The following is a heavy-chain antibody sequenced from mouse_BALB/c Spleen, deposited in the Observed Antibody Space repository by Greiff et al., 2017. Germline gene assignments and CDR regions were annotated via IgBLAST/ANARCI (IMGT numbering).Heavy chain of an antibody. V-gene: IGHV5-17*02. D-gene: IGHD2-3*01. CDR1: GFTFSSFG. CDR2: ISSGSSTI. CDR3: ARGDGRFDY. Sequence: DVKLVESGGGLVKPGGSLKLSCAASGFTFSSFGMHWVRQAPEKGLEWVAYISSGSSTIYYADTVKGRFTISRDNPKNTLFLQMTSLRSEDTAMYYCARGDGRFDYWGQGTTLTVSS. J-gene: IGHJ2*01.